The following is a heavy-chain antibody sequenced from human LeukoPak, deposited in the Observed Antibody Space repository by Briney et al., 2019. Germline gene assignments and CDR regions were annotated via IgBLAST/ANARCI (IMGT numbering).Heavy chain of an antibody. D-gene: IGHD6-19*01. CDR2: IYYSGST. CDR3: ARDSSGWYSNYYGMDV. CDR1: GGSISSGGYY. Sequence: SETLSPTCTVSGGSISSGGYYWSWIRQHPGKGLEWIGYIYYSGSTYYNPSLKSRVTISVDTSKNQFSLKLSSVTAADTAVYYCARDSSGWYSNYYGMDVWGQGTTVTVSS. J-gene: IGHJ6*02. V-gene: IGHV4-31*03.